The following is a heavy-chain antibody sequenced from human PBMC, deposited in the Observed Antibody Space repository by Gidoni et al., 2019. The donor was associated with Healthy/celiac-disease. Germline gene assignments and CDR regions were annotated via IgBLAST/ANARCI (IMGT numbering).Heavy chain of an antibody. Sequence: QVQLVESGGGVVQPGRSLRLSCAASGFTFSSYAVDWVRQAPGKGLEWVAIISHDGSNKYYADSVKGRFTISRDNSNNTLYLQMDNLRVEDTAVYYCAGVGVKKWAFDYWGQGTLVTVSS. V-gene: IGHV3-30-3*01. CDR2: ISHDGSNK. D-gene: IGHD1-26*01. CDR1: GFTFSSYA. J-gene: IGHJ4*02. CDR3: AGVGVKKWAFDY.